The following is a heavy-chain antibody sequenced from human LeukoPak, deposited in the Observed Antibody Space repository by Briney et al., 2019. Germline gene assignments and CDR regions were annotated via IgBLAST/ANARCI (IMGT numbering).Heavy chain of an antibody. CDR2: MWSDGTKT. CDR3: ARDRGEVIGSYYFDY. CDR1: GFTLSSYG. D-gene: IGHD3-22*01. J-gene: IGHJ4*02. V-gene: IGHV3-33*01. Sequence: PGGSLRLSCTASGFTLSSYGMHWVRQAPGKGLELVALMWSDGTKTSYADSVKGRFTISRDISRNTLYLQMNSLRAEDTALYYCARDRGEVIGSYYFDYWGQGTLVTVSS.